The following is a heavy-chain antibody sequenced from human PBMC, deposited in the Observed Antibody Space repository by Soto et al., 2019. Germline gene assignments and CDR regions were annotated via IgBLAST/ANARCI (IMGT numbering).Heavy chain of an antibody. CDR2: INHSGST. J-gene: IGHJ6*03. Sequence: QVQLQQWGAGLLKPSETLSLTCAVYGGSFSGYYWSWIRQPPGKGLEWIGEINHSGSTNYNPSLKSRVTISVDTSMNQFSLKLSSVTAADTAVYYCARGSYDFWSGYYNPYYYYYMDVWGKGTTVTVSS. CDR1: GGSFSGYY. D-gene: IGHD3-3*01. CDR3: ARGSYDFWSGYYNPYYYYYMDV. V-gene: IGHV4-34*01.